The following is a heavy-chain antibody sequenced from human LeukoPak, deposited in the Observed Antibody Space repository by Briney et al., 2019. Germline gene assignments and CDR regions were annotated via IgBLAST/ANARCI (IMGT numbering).Heavy chain of an antibody. CDR2: INHSGST. CDR3: ARGYGNYYGSGSYYNRRWFDP. J-gene: IGHJ5*02. D-gene: IGHD3-10*01. CDR1: GGSFSGYY. Sequence: LETLSLTCAVYGGSFSGYYWSWIRQPPGKGLEWIGEINHSGSTNYNPSLKSRVTISVDASKNQFSLKLSSVTAADTAVYYCARGYGNYYGSGSYYNRRWFDPWGQGTLVTVSS. V-gene: IGHV4-34*01.